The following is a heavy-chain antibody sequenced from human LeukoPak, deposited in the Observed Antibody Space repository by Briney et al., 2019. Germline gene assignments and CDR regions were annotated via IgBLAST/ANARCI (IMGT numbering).Heavy chain of an antibody. CDR2: VYHSGTS. Sequence: SETLSLTCAVSGYSVSDTYFWGWIRRPPGKGLEGIGSVYHSGTSRYNSSLKSRITMSVDSSKNVFSLKLKSVTAADTDVYYCARVGGGYELRGLDYWGQGIPVIVSS. CDR3: ARVGGGYELRGLDY. V-gene: IGHV4-38-2*01. CDR1: GYSVSDTYF. J-gene: IGHJ4*02. D-gene: IGHD1-26*01.